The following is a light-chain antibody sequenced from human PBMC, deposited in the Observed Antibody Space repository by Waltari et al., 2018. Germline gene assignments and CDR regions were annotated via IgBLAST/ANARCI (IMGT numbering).Light chain of an antibody. CDR2: GAP. V-gene: IGKV3-20*01. Sequence: EIVLTQSPGTLSLSPGERATLACRASQSVSRTLAWYQQKTDQAPKLLIYGAPIRATGIPDRFTGSGSGTDFSLTISSLEPEDFAIYFCQHYVRLPATFGQGTKVEIK. CDR3: QHYVRLPAT. J-gene: IGKJ1*01. CDR1: QSVSRT.